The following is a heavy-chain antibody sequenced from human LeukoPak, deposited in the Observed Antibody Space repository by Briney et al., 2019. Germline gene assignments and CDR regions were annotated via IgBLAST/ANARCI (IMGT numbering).Heavy chain of an antibody. Sequence: ASVKASCKAFGYTFTGYWMHWVRQAPGQGPEWMGVISPSGGSTIYAQKLKGRVTLTRDMSTSTDYLELSSLRSEDTAVYYCARDNSVRDEAWWFNPWGQGTLVTVSS. V-gene: IGHV1-46*01. CDR2: ISPSGGST. D-gene: IGHD5-24*01. CDR1: GYTFTGYW. CDR3: ARDNSVRDEAWWFNP. J-gene: IGHJ5*02.